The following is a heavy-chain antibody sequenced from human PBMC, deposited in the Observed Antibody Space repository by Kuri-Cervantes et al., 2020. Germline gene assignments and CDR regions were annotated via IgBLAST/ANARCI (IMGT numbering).Heavy chain of an antibody. J-gene: IGHJ4*02. V-gene: IGHV3-7*03. D-gene: IGHD5-24*01. CDR3: TIDRGRWLQPRGFDY. Sequence: GEALKISCAASGFTFSSYWKSWVRQAPGEGLEWGDNIKQYGSEKYYVDSVKGRFTIYRDNAKNSLYLQMNILMADGTAVYYCTIDRGRWLQPRGFDYWGQGTLVTVSS. CDR2: IKQYGSEK. CDR1: GFTFSSYW.